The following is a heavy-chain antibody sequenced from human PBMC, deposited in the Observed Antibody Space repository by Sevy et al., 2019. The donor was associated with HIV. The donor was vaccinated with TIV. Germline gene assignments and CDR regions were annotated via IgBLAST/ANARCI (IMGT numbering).Heavy chain of an antibody. CDR3: ARVPAAYYGMDV. Sequence: GGSLRLSCAASGFTFSSYAMSWVRQAPGKGLEWVSAISGSGGSTYYAYSVKGRFTISRDNSKNTLYLQMNSLRAEDTAVYYCARVPAAYYGMDVWGQGTTVTVSS. CDR1: GFTFSSYA. V-gene: IGHV3-23*01. D-gene: IGHD2-2*01. J-gene: IGHJ6*02. CDR2: ISGSGGST.